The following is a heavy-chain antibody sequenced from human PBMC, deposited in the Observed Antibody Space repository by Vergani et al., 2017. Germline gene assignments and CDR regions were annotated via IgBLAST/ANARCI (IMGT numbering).Heavy chain of an antibody. V-gene: IGHV4-31*03. CDR3: AREPGAAAQGDAFDI. D-gene: IGHD6-13*01. CDR2: IYYSGST. J-gene: IGHJ3*02. CDR1: GGSISSSGYY. Sequence: QVQLQESGPGLVKPSQTLSLTCTVSGGSISSSGYYWSWIRQHPGKGLEWIGYIYYSGSTYYNPSLKSRVTISVDTSKNQFSLKLSSVTAADTAVYYCAREPGAAAQGDAFDIWGQGTMVTVSS.